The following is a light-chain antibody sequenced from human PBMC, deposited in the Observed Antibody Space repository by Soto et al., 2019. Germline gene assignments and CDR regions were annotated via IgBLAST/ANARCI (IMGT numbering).Light chain of an antibody. CDR2: GAS. CDR1: QSVSNNY. CDR3: QQYGSSSIT. J-gene: IGKJ5*01. V-gene: IGKV3-20*01. Sequence: EILMTQSPATLSVSPGERATLSCRASQSVSNNYLAWYQQKPGQAPRLLIYGASSRATGIPDRFSGSGSGTDFTLTISRLEPEDFAVYYCQQYGSSSITFGQGTRLEIK.